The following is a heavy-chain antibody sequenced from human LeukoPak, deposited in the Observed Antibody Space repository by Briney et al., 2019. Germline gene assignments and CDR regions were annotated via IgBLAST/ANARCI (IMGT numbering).Heavy chain of an antibody. CDR2: ISSSSSYI. Sequence: GGSLRLSCAASGFTFSSYSMNWVRQAPGKGLEWVSSISSSSSYIYYADSVKGRFTISRDNSKNTLYLQMNSLRAEDTAVYYCAKVGDCSGGSCYSFDYWGQGTLVTVSS. D-gene: IGHD2-15*01. V-gene: IGHV3-21*01. J-gene: IGHJ4*02. CDR1: GFTFSSYS. CDR3: AKVGDCSGGSCYSFDY.